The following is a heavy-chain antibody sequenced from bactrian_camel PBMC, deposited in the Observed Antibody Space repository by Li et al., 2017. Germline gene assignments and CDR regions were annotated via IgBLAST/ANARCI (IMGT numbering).Heavy chain of an antibody. CDR1: GWTVSRYC. CDR3: GDCLLRAGSRPVPYKY. V-gene: IGHV3S40*01. J-gene: IGHJ4*01. D-gene: IGHD3*01. CDR2: ISSGGGNT. Sequence: DVQLVESGGGSAQAGGSLRLSCVASGWTVSRYCMGWFRQAPGKGLERVSGISSGGGNTWYADSVKGRFTISRDNAKNTLYLQLNSLKTEDTAMYYCGDCLLRAGSRPVPYKYWGRGPRSPSP.